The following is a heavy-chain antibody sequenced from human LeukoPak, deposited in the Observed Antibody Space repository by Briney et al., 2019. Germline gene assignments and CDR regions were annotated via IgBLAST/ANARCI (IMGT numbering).Heavy chain of an antibody. CDR3: ARWGAVAGTGLDYYYYYYMDV. J-gene: IGHJ6*03. V-gene: IGHV3-74*01. Sequence: GGSLRFSCAASGFTFSNYWMHWVRQAPGKGLVWVSRINSDGINTSYADSVKGRFTISRDNAKNTLYLQMNSLRAEDTAVYYCARWGAVAGTGLDYYYYYYMDVWGKGTTVTVSS. CDR2: INSDGINT. CDR1: GFTFSNYW. D-gene: IGHD6-19*01.